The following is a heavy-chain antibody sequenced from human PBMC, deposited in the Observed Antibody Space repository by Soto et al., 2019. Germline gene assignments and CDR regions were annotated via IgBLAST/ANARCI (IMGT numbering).Heavy chain of an antibody. CDR1: GFTFSSYA. Sequence: TGGSLRLSCAASGFTFSSYAMSWVRQAPGKGLEWVSAISGSGGSTYYADSVKGRFTISRDNSKNTLYLQMNSLRAEDTAVYYCAKVRSDFWSGYCDPWGQGTLVTVSS. J-gene: IGHJ5*02. CDR3: AKVRSDFWSGYCDP. V-gene: IGHV3-23*01. D-gene: IGHD3-3*01. CDR2: ISGSGGST.